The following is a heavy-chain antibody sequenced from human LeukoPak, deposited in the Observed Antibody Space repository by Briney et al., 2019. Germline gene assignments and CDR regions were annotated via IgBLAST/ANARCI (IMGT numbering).Heavy chain of an antibody. CDR1: GYTFTSYY. CDR3: AREYSYGSDDWFDP. Sequence: ASVKVSCKASGYTFTSYYMHWVRQAPGQGLEWIGWINPNSGGTNYAQKFQGRVTMTRDTSISTAYMELSRLRSDDTAVYYCAREYSYGSDDWFDPWGQGTLVTVSS. D-gene: IGHD5-18*01. CDR2: INPNSGGT. J-gene: IGHJ5*02. V-gene: IGHV1-2*02.